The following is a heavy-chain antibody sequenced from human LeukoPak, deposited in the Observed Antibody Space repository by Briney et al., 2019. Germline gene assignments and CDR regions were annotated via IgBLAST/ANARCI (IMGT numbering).Heavy chain of an antibody. Sequence: ASLRLSCVGSPVTFCTSAMNWVRQAPGKGLEWVSAVSAGGSNTYYAESVEGRFTISTDNSQDTPYLQMYSLRDQDTAHYFFARINCSGGTCYDYFDDWGQGTLVTVTS. J-gene: IGHJ4*02. D-gene: IGHD2-15*01. CDR1: PVTFCTSA. CDR3: ARINCSGGTCYDYFDD. V-gene: IGHV3-23*01. CDR2: VSAGGSNT.